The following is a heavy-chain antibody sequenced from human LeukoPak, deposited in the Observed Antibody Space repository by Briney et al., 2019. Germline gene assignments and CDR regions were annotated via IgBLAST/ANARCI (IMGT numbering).Heavy chain of an antibody. CDR1: GYSISSGYY. D-gene: IGHD3-10*01. Sequence: PSETLSLTCTVSGYSISSGYYWGWIRQPPGKGLEWIGSIYHSGSTYYNPSLKSRVTISVDTSKNQFSLKLSSVTAADTAVYYCARDALDGSGSYYFTDWGQGTLVTVSS. J-gene: IGHJ4*02. CDR3: ARDALDGSGSYYFTD. CDR2: IYHSGST. V-gene: IGHV4-38-2*02.